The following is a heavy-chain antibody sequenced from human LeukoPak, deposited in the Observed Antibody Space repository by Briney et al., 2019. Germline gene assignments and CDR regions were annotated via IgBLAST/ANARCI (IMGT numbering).Heavy chain of an antibody. V-gene: IGHV1-2*02. CDR1: GYTFTGYY. Sequence: ASVKVSCKASGYTFTGYYMHWVRQAPGQGLEWMGWINPNSGGTNYAQKFQGRVTMTRDTSISTAYMELSRLRSDDTAVYYCARPIGEYCSSTSCPRDFDYWGQGTLVTVSS. CDR3: ARPIGEYCSSTSCPRDFDY. CDR2: INPNSGGT. J-gene: IGHJ4*02. D-gene: IGHD2-2*01.